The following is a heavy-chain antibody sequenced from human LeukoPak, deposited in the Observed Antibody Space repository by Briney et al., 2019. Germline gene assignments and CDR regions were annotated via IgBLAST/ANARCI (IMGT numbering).Heavy chain of an antibody. Sequence: GGSLRLSCAASGLTFSSYAMSWVRQAPGKGLEWVSAISGSGGSTYYADSVKGRFTISRDNSKNTLYLQMNSLRAEDTAVYYCATASVAGYYYYGMDVWGQGTTVTVSS. D-gene: IGHD6-19*01. CDR2: ISGSGGST. CDR3: ATASVAGYYYYGMDV. V-gene: IGHV3-23*01. CDR1: GLTFSSYA. J-gene: IGHJ6*02.